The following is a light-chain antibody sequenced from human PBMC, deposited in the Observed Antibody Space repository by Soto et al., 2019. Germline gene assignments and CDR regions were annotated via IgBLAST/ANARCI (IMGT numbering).Light chain of an antibody. V-gene: IGKV4-1*01. J-gene: IGKJ1*01. CDR3: QQYHSPPQT. CDR2: WAS. Sequence: DIVMTQSPDSLAVSLGERATINCKSSQSVLYSPNNKNYLAWYQQKPAQPPKLLVYWASTRESGVPDRFSGSGSGTDFTLTINSLQAEDVAVYYCQQYHSPPQTFGQGTKVEIK. CDR1: QSVLYSPNNKNY.